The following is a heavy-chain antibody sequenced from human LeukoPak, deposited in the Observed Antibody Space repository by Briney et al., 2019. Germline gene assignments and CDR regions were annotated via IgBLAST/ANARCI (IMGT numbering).Heavy chain of an antibody. CDR2: IGSNGDNA. J-gene: IGHJ3*02. D-gene: IGHD4/OR15-4a*01. CDR3: ARVGDYNEFDI. V-gene: IGHV3-64*01. Sequence: PGGSLRLSCAASGFTFSNYAMYWVRQAPGKGLEYVSAIGSNGDNAYYANSVEGRFTISRDNSNNTLFLQMGSLRADDMGVYYCARVGDYNEFDIWGQGTMVTVSS. CDR1: GFTFSNYA.